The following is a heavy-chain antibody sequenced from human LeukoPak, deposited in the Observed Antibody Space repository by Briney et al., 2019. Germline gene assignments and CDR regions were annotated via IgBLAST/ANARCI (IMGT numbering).Heavy chain of an antibody. CDR1: GGSISSSSHS. J-gene: IGHJ5*02. V-gene: IGHV4-39*01. CDR3: ARSRIAAAIRGWFDP. Sequence: SETLSLTCTVSGGSISSSSHSWGWIRQPPGKGLEWIGTVYSGGNTYYNPSLKSRVTISVHTSKNQFSLKLSSVTAADTAVYYCARSRIAAAIRGWFDPWGQGTPVTVSS. CDR2: VYSGGNT. D-gene: IGHD6-13*01.